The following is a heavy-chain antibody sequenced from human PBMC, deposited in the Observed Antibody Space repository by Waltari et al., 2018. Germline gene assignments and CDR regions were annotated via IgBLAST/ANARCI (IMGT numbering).Heavy chain of an antibody. D-gene: IGHD3-9*01. J-gene: IGHJ6*02. Sequence: QVQLVQSGAEVKKPGASVKVSCKASGYTFTSYDINWVRQATGQGLEWMGWMKRNGGNTGEAQKFHGRVTITRNTSRSTAYKELVSLRSEDTAVYYCARGGLRYFDWLSASYYYGMDVWGQGTTVTVSS. CDR1: GYTFTSYD. CDR2: MKRNGGNT. V-gene: IGHV1-8*03. CDR3: ARGGLRYFDWLSASYYYGMDV.